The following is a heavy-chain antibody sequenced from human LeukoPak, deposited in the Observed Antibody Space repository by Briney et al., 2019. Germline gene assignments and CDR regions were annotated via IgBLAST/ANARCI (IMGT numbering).Heavy chain of an antibody. D-gene: IGHD5-12*01. J-gene: IGHJ4*02. Sequence: GESLKISCKASGYSFATNWIGWVRQMPGKGLEWMGIIHPSDSDTRISPSFQGQVTISADKSISTAYLQWSSLKASDTAMYYCARVWYSGYEFDYWGQGTLVTVSS. CDR3: ARVWYSGYEFDY. CDR2: IHPSDSDT. CDR1: GYSFATNW. V-gene: IGHV5-51*01.